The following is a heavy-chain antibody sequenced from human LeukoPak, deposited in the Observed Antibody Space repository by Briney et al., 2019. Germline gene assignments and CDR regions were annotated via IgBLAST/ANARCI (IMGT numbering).Heavy chain of an antibody. J-gene: IGHJ5*02. CDR3: ARDGRHYYDSSGYYSVWFDP. V-gene: IGHV1-46*01. CDR2: INPSGGST. D-gene: IGHD3-22*01. CDR1: GYTFTSYY. Sequence: ASVKVSCKASGYTFTSYYMHWVRQAPGQGLEWMGIINPSGGSTSYAQKLQGRVTMTTDTPTSTAYMELRSLRSDDTAVYYCARDGRHYYDSSGYYSVWFDPWGQGTLVTVSS.